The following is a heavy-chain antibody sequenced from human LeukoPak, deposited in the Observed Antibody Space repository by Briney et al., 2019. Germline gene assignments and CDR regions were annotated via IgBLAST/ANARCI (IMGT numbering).Heavy chain of an antibody. J-gene: IGHJ4*02. CDR3: AGGDYNADY. D-gene: IGHD4-11*01. CDR1: GYSFTNYG. CDR2: ITPIFGTA. V-gene: IGHV1-69*13. Sequence: SVKVSCKTSGYSFTNYGMNWVRQAPGQGLEWMGGITPIFGTANYAQKFQGRVTITADESTSTAYMELSSLRSEDTAVYYCAGGDYNADYWGQGTLVTVSS.